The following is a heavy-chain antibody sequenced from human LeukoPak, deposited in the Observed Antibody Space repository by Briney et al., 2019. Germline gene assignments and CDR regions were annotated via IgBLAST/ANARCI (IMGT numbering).Heavy chain of an antibody. D-gene: IGHD3-16*02. J-gene: IGHJ4*02. CDR2: IKNSGST. Sequence: KPSETLSLTCAVSGGSFSGYYWSWIRQPPGKGLEWVGEIKNSGSTNYNPAPKSRVIISVDTSKNQFSLKLSSVTAADTAVYYCARMYYDYVWGSYRSLDYWGQGTLVTVSS. V-gene: IGHV4-34*01. CDR3: ARMYYDYVWGSYRSLDY. CDR1: GGSFSGYY.